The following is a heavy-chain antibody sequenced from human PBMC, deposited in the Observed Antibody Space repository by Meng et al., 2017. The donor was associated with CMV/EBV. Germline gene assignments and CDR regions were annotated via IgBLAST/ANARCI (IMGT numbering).Heavy chain of an antibody. CDR3: ARSPRSSAPDFDY. CDR1: GFTFSSYA. Sequence: GSLRLSCAASGFTFSSYAMHWVRQAPGKGLEWVAVISYDGSNKYYADSVKGRFTVSRDNAKNSLYLQMNSLRAEDTAVYYCARSPRSSAPDFDYWGQGTLVTVSS. D-gene: IGHD6-6*01. CDR2: ISYDGSNK. V-gene: IGHV3-30-3*01. J-gene: IGHJ4*02.